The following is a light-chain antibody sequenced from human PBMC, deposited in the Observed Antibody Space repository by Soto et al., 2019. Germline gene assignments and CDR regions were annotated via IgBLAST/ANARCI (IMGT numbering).Light chain of an antibody. CDR2: EVT. J-gene: IGLJ1*01. CDR3: TSYTSSSTYV. CDR1: SSDVGAYDY. Sequence: QSALTQPASVSGSPGQSITISCTGTSSDVGAYDYVSWYQQHPSKAPKFMIYEVTNRPSGVSHRFSGSKSGNTASLTISGLQAEDEADYYCTSYTSSSTYVFGTGTKLTVL. V-gene: IGLV2-14*01.